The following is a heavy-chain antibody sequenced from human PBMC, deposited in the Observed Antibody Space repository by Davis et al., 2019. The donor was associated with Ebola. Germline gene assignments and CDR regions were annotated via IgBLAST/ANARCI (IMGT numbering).Heavy chain of an antibody. CDR2: ISGSGGST. V-gene: IGHV3-23*01. CDR3: ARSQEILWFGELPTYFDY. CDR1: GFTFSSYA. J-gene: IGHJ4*02. Sequence: PGGSLRLSCAASGFTFSSYAMSWVRQAPGKGLEWVSAISGSGGSTYYADSVKGRFTISRDNSKNTLYLQMNSLRAEDTAVYYCARSQEILWFGELPTYFDYWGQGTLVTVSS. D-gene: IGHD3-10*01.